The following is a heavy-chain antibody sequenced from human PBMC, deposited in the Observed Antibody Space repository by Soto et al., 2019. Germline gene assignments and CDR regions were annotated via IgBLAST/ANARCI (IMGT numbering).Heavy chain of an antibody. D-gene: IGHD3-10*01. CDR3: ARRGSGSYHDY. CDR1: GGSISSSSYY. J-gene: IGHJ4*02. Sequence: QLQLQESGPGLVKPSKTLSLTCTVSGGSISSSSYYWGWIRQPPGKGLEWIGSIYYSGSTYYNPSLKSRVTISVDTSKNQFSLKLSSVTAADTAVYYCARRGSGSYHDYWGQGTLVTVSS. CDR2: IYYSGST. V-gene: IGHV4-39*01.